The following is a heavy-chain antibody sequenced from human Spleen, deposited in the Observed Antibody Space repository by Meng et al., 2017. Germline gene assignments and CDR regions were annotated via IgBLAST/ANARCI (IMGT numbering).Heavy chain of an antibody. Sequence: QVQLQQWGAGLLKPSETLSLTCAVYGGSFSGFYWSWIRQPPGKGLEWIGEINHSGSTNYNPSLKSRVTISVDTSKNQFSLKLSSVTAADTAVYYCARGDGDDYWGQGTRVTFYS. V-gene: IGHV4-34*01. CDR3: ARGDGDDY. CDR1: GGSFSGFY. J-gene: IGHJ4*02. CDR2: INHSGST.